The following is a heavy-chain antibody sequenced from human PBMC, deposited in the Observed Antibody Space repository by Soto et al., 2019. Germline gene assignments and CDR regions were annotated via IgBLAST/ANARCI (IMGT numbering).Heavy chain of an antibody. CDR2: ISGSGGST. Sequence: VALRLSCASSGFTFSSYAMSWVRQAPGKGLEWVSAISGSGGSTYYADSVKGRVTISRDNSKNTLYLRMNSLRAEDTAVYYYAKGSRWSGWFFDYWGQGTLVAVSS. J-gene: IGHJ4*02. CDR1: GFTFSSYA. V-gene: IGHV3-23*01. D-gene: IGHD6-19*01. CDR3: AKGSRWSGWFFDY.